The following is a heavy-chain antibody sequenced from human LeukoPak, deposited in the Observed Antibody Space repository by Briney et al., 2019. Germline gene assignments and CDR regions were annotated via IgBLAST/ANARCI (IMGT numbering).Heavy chain of an antibody. CDR3: ARGSGRNGWFDP. J-gene: IGHJ5*02. CDR1: GFTFSGFW. CDR2: INVGGSTT. D-gene: IGHD2-8*01. Sequence: PGGSVRLSCAASGFTFSGFWMHWVRQAPGKGPMWVSHINVGGSTTSYADSVKGRFTISRDNAKNTLYLQMNSLRANDTAVYYCARGSGRNGWFDPWGQGTLVTVSS. V-gene: IGHV3-74*01.